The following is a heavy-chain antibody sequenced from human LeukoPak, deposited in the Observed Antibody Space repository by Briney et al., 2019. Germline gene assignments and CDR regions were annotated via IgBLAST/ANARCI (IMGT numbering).Heavy chain of an antibody. V-gene: IGHV3-74*01. J-gene: IGHJ4*02. CDR2: ISSDGSST. Sequence: GGSLRLSCAASGFTSSSYWMHWVRHAPGKGVVWLSRISSDGSSTTYADSVKGRFTISRDNAKNTLYLQMNSLRAEDTAVYYCARGKMAAMSDWGQGTLVTVSS. D-gene: IGHD5-24*01. CDR3: ARGKMAAMSD. CDR1: GFTSSSYW.